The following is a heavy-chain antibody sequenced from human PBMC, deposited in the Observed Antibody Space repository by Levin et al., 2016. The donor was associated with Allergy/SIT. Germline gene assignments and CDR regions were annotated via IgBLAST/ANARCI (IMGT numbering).Heavy chain of an antibody. V-gene: IGHV3-43*01. CDR3: AKGKVVPVASWGDYGMDV. Sequence: GGSLRLSCAASGFSFDDYTMHWVRQAPGKGLEWVSLISKDRVSTYYADSVKGRFTISRDNSKNSLYLQMNSLRTEDTALYYCAKGKVVPVASWGDYGMDVWGQGTTVTVSS. CDR2: ISKDRVST. CDR1: GFSFDDYT. J-gene: IGHJ6*02. D-gene: IGHD2-2*01.